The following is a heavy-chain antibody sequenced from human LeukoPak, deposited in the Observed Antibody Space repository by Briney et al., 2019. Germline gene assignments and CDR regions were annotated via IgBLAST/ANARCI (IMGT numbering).Heavy chain of an antibody. J-gene: IGHJ6*02. CDR1: GYTFTSYY. CDR2: INPSGGST. D-gene: IGHD6-13*01. CDR3: ARDNSSSWLGDYYYYGMDV. Sequence: VASVKVSCKASGYTFTSYYMHWVRQAPGQGLEWMGIINPSGGSTSYAQKFQGRVTMTRDTSTSTVYMELSSLRSEDTAVYYCARDNSSSWLGDYYYYGMDVWGQGTTVTVSS. V-gene: IGHV1-46*01.